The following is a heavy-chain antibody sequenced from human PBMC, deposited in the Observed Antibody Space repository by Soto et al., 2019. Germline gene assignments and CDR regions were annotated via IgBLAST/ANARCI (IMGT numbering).Heavy chain of an antibody. CDR1: GGSISSYY. CDR3: ARAILGYCSGGSCLNWFDP. Sequence: PSETLSLTCTVSGGSISSYYWSWIRQPPGKGLEWIGYIYYSGSTNYNPSLKSRVTISVDTSKNQFSLKLSSVTAADTAVYYCARAILGYCSGGSCLNWFDPWGQGTLVTVSS. J-gene: IGHJ5*02. CDR2: IYYSGST. V-gene: IGHV4-59*12. D-gene: IGHD2-15*01.